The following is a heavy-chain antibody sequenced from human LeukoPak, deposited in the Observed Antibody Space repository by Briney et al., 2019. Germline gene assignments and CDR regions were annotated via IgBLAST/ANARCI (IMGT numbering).Heavy chain of an antibody. V-gene: IGHV7-4-1*02. J-gene: IGHJ3*02. CDR2: INTNTGNP. D-gene: IGHD5-12*01. CDR3: ARDPKRGYSDAFDI. CDR1: GYTFTSYA. Sequence: GASVKVSCKASGYTFTSYAMNWVRQAPGQGLEWMGWINTNTGNPTYAQGFTGRFVFSLDTSVSTAYLQISSLKAEDTAVYYCARDPKRGYSDAFDIWGQGTMVTVSS.